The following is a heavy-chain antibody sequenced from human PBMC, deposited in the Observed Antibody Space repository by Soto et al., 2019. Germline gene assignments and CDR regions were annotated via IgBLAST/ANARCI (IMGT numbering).Heavy chain of an antibody. J-gene: IGHJ4*02. V-gene: IGHV3-30-3*01. CDR3: ARDPRDYCSGGSCYSGGDY. D-gene: IGHD2-15*01. CDR2: ISYDGSNK. Sequence: PGGSLRLSCAASGFTFSSYAMHWVRQAPGKGLEWVAVISYDGSNKYYADSVKGRFTISRDNSKNTLYLQMNSLRAEDTAVYYCARDPRDYCSGGSCYSGGDYWGQGTLVTVS. CDR1: GFTFSSYA.